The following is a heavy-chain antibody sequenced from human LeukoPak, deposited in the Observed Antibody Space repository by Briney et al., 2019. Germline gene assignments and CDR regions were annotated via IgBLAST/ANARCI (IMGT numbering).Heavy chain of an antibody. CDR2: ISAYNGNT. Sequence: ASVKVSCKASGYTFTSYGISWVRQAPAQGLEWMGWISAYNGNTNYAQKLQGRVTMTTDTSTSTAYMELRSLRSDDTAVYYCARDGAAAGPPLFDYWGQGTLVTVSS. D-gene: IGHD6-13*01. J-gene: IGHJ4*02. CDR3: ARDGAAAGPPLFDY. V-gene: IGHV1-18*01. CDR1: GYTFTSYG.